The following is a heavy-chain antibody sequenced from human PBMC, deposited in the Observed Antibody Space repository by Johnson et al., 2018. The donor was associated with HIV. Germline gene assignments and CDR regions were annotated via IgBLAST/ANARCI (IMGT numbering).Heavy chain of an antibody. Sequence: QVQLMESGGGLAQPAWSPRLSCAASGFTFSSYAMHWVRQAPGKGLEWVAVISYDGSNKYYADSVKGRFTISRDNSKNTLYLQMNSLRAEDTAVYYCARVKGAFDIWGQGTMVTVSS. J-gene: IGHJ3*02. CDR2: ISYDGSNK. V-gene: IGHV3-30*04. CDR1: GFTFSSYA. CDR3: ARVKGAFDI.